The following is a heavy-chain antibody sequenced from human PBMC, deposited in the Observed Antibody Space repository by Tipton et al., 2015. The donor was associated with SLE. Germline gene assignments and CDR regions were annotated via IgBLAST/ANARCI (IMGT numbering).Heavy chain of an antibody. CDR3: ARGLRITMVRGVPFDY. CDR2: INHSGST. Sequence: TLSLTCTVSGGSVSSGSYYWSWIRQPPGKGLEWIGEINHSGSTNYNPSLKSRVTISVDTSKNQFSLKLSSVTAADTAVYYCARGLRITMVRGVPFDYWGQGTLVTVSS. J-gene: IGHJ4*02. V-gene: IGHV4-39*07. D-gene: IGHD3-10*01. CDR1: GGSVSSGSYY.